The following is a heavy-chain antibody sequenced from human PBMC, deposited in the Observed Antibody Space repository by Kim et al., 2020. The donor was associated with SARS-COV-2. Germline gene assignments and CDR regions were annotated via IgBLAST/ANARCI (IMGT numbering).Heavy chain of an antibody. CDR3: VRDHGIAVAGAAFHI. V-gene: IGHV3-48*03. Sequence: GGSLRLSCAASGFTFSSYEMNWVRQAPGKGLEWVSYISSTGSTIYYTDSVKGRFTISRDNAKNSLYLQMDSLRAEDTAVYYCVRDHGIAVAGAAFHIWGQGTLVTVSS. CDR2: ISSTGSTI. CDR1: GFTFSSYE. D-gene: IGHD6-19*01. J-gene: IGHJ3*02.